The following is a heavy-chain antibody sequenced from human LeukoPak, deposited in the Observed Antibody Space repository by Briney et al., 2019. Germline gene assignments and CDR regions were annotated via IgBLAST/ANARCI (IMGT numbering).Heavy chain of an antibody. CDR1: GGSINSHY. Sequence: SETLSLTCSVSGGSINSHYWSWIRQPPGKRLEWIGYIFNTGNTNYNPSLASRVTMSVDTSRAQFFLRLSPVTAAGTAIYYCASRPADTTWYGVFDYWSQGTLVTVSS. V-gene: IGHV4-59*11. J-gene: IGHJ4*02. CDR2: IFNTGNT. CDR3: ASRPADTTWYGVFDY. D-gene: IGHD3-10*01.